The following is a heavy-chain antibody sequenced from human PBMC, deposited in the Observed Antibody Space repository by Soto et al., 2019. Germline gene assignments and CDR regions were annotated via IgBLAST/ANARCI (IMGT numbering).Heavy chain of an antibody. J-gene: IGHJ4*02. CDR2: ISAYNGNT. D-gene: IGHD1-7*01. CDR1: GYTFTSYG. V-gene: IGHV1-18*01. Sequence: ASVKVSCKASGYTFTSYGISWVRQAPGQGLEWMGWISAYNGNTNYAQKLQGRVTMTTDTSTSTAYMELRSLRSDDTAVYYCARDYELELRPGDPKTFDYWGQGTLVTVSS. CDR3: ARDYELELRPGDPKTFDY.